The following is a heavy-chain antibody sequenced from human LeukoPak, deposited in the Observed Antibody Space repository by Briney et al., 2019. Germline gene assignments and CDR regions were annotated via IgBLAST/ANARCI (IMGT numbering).Heavy chain of an antibody. CDR3: AKDHLPGIVVADRDY. Sequence: ETLSLTCAVYGGSFSGYYWSWVRQAPGKGLEWVSAISGSGGTTYYADSVKGRFTISRDNSKNTLYLQITSLRAEDTGVYYCAKDHLPGIVVADRDYWGQGTLVTVSS. V-gene: IGHV3-23*01. CDR1: GGSFSGYY. J-gene: IGHJ4*02. CDR2: ISGSGGTT. D-gene: IGHD6-19*01.